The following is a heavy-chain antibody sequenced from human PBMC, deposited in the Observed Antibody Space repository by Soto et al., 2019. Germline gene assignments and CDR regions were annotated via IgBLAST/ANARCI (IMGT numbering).Heavy chain of an antibody. Sequence: QVQLVQSGAEVKKPGSSVKVSCKASGGTFSSYAISWVRQAPGQGLEWMGGIIPIFGTANYAQKFQGRVTISADESTSKAYMELSSQRSEDTAVYYCARLWARIVATIGEYYFDYWGQGTLVTVSS. D-gene: IGHD5-12*01. CDR1: GGTFSSYA. CDR3: ARLWARIVATIGEYYFDY. J-gene: IGHJ4*02. CDR2: IIPIFGTA. V-gene: IGHV1-69*01.